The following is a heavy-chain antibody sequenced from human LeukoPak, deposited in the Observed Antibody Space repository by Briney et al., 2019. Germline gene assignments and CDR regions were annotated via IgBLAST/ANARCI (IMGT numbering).Heavy chain of an antibody. CDR3: ARFPDTNDSSGNDAFDI. CDR1: GASFSGYF. J-gene: IGHJ3*02. D-gene: IGHD3-22*01. Sequence: PSETLSLTCAVYGASFSGYFWSWIRQPPGKGLEWIAISYYSGSTFYNPSLKSRVTTSVDTSKNQFSLRLSSVTAADTAVYYCARFPDTNDSSGNDAFDIWGQGTMVTVSS. V-gene: IGHV4-34*01. CDR2: SYYSGST.